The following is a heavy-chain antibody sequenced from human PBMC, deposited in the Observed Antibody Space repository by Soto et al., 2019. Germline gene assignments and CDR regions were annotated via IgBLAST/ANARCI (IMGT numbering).Heavy chain of an antibody. CDR1: GDSISSSNW. J-gene: IGHJ4*02. CDR3: ARSDYGDSNSKYFGY. Sequence: PSETLSLTCAVSGDSISSSNWWNLVRQPPGKGLEWIGQIYHSADNYNPSLKTRVTMSLDKSKHHISLKLTSVTAPEPALYFCARSDYGDSNSKYFGYWGRGTLVTVSS. V-gene: IGHV4-4*02. D-gene: IGHD4-17*01. CDR2: IYHSAD.